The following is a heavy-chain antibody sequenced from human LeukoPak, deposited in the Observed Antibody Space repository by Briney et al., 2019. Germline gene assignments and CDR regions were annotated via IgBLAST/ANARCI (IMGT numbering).Heavy chain of an antibody. CDR3: ATMLSYDFWSLVGVSVP. V-gene: IGHV1-69-2*01. D-gene: IGHD3-3*01. Sequence: ASVKVSCKVSGYTFTDYYMHWVQQAPGKGLEWMGLVDPEDGETIYAEKFQGRVTISEDKSTDTAYMELSSLRSEATAVYYCATMLSYDFWSLVGVSVPWGQGTLVTVSS. CDR2: VDPEDGET. J-gene: IGHJ5*02. CDR1: GYTFTDYY.